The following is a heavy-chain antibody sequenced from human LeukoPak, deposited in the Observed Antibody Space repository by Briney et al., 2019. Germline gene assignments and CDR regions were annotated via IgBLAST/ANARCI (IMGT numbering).Heavy chain of an antibody. D-gene: IGHD3-22*01. CDR3: ARDRSGEGSSGYFGPTV. CDR2: IIPILGIA. CDR1: GYTFTSYG. J-gene: IGHJ4*02. Sequence: GASVKVSCKASGYTFTSYGISWVRQAPGQGLEWMGRIIPILGIANYAQKFQGRVTITADKSTSTAYMELSSLRSEDTAVYYCARDRSGEGSSGYFGPTVWGQGTLVTVSS. V-gene: IGHV1-69*04.